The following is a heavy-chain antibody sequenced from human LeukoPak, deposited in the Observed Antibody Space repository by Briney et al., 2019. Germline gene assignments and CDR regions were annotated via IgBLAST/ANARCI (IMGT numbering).Heavy chain of an antibody. Sequence: SETLSLTCTVSGGSISNGSYYWSWIRQPAGKGLEWFGRIYTTGNTNYNPSLKSRVTISVDPSNNQFSLNLSSVTAADTAVYYCARAFHCSTTSCYARGLDYWGQGALVTVSS. D-gene: IGHD2-2*01. J-gene: IGHJ4*02. CDR3: ARAFHCSTTSCYARGLDY. V-gene: IGHV4-61*02. CDR1: GGSISNGSYY. CDR2: IYTTGNT.